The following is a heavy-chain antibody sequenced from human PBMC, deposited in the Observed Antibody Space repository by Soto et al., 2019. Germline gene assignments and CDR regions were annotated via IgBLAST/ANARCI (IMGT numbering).Heavy chain of an antibody. D-gene: IGHD3-3*01. J-gene: IGHJ4*02. V-gene: IGHV4-31*03. CDR2: IYYSGST. CDR3: ARAPSYYDFWSGYYYFDY. Sequence: QVQLQESGPGLVKPSQTLSLTCTVSGGSIRSGGYYWSWIRQHPGKGLEWIGYIYYSGSTYYNPSLKSRVTISVDTSKNQFSLKLSSVTAADTAVYYCARAPSYYDFWSGYYYFDYWGQGTLVTVSS. CDR1: GGSIRSGGYY.